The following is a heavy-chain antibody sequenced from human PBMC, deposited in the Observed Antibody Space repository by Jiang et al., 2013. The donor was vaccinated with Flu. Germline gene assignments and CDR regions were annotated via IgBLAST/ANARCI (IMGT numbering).Heavy chain of an antibody. CDR3: ARVAVAGMTFDY. J-gene: IGHJ4*02. CDR1: GFTFSDYY. V-gene: IGHV3-11*06. CDR2: ISSSSSYT. Sequence: QLVESGGGLVKPGGSLRLSCAASGFTFSDYYMSWIRQAPGKGLEWVSYISSSSSYTNYADSVKGRFTISRDNAKNSLYLQMNSLRAEDTAVYYCARVAVAGMTFDYWGQGTLVTVSS. D-gene: IGHD6-19*01.